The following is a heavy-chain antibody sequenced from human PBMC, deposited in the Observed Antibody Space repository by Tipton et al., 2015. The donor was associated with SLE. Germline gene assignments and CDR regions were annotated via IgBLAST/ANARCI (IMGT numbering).Heavy chain of an antibody. CDR1: GGSITSGEYY. D-gene: IGHD3-10*01. CDR3: ARFYYVSGSFEY. CDR2: IYSGGNT. Sequence: TLSLTCTVSGGSITSGEYYWSWIRQHPGKGLEWIGYIYSGGNTYYNPSLQSRVSISVATSENQFSLTLKYVTAADTAVYHCARFYYVSGSFEYWGQGTLVTVSS. V-gene: IGHV4-31*03. J-gene: IGHJ4*02.